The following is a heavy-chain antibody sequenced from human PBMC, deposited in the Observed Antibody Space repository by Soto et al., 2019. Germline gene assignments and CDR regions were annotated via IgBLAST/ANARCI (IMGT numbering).Heavy chain of an antibody. CDR3: ATRTNYSDGSHYHGVYSMDV. CDR1: GYTFTNYY. D-gene: IGHD3-10*01. Sequence: ASVKVSCKASGYTFTNYYIHWVRQAPGQGLEWMGIINPSGGSTSYAQKFRGRVTMTRDTSTSTVNMELSSLRSEDTAVYYCATRTNYSDGSHYHGVYSMDVWGQGTTVTVSS. V-gene: IGHV1-46*01. J-gene: IGHJ6*02. CDR2: INPSGGST.